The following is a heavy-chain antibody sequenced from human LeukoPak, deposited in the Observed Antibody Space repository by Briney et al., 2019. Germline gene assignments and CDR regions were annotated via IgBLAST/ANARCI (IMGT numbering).Heavy chain of an antibody. CDR1: GYTFTSYD. CDR2: IIPILGIA. V-gene: IGHV1-69*04. Sequence: SVKVSCKASGYTFTSYDISWVRQAPGQGLEWMGRIIPILGIANYAQKFQGRVTITADKSTSTAYMELSSLRSEDTAVYYCARGSDAMGFYWGQGTLVTVSS. CDR3: ARGSDAMGFY. J-gene: IGHJ4*02. D-gene: IGHD5-18*01.